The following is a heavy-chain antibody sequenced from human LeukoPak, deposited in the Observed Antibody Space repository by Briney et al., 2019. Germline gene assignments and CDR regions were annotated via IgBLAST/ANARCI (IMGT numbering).Heavy chain of an antibody. V-gene: IGHV4-59*01. CDR1: GDSISSYY. J-gene: IGHJ4*02. D-gene: IGHD3-3*01. Sequence: PSETLSLTCAVSGDSISSYYWSWIRQPLGKGLEWIGYIYYTGSTNYNPSLKSRVTISVDTSKNPFSLKLSSVTAADTAVYFCARGSQRITVFGVVTDYWGQGTLVTVSS. CDR3: ARGSQRITVFGVVTDY. CDR2: IYYTGST.